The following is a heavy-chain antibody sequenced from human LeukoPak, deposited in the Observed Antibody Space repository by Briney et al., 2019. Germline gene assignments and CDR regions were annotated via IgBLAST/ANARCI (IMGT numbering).Heavy chain of an antibody. J-gene: IGHJ4*02. V-gene: IGHV1-2*02. CDR1: GYTFTGYY. CDR2: INPNSGGT. CDR3: ARVLLLWSGYLTAFDY. Sequence: GASVKVSCKASGYTFTGYYMHWVRQAPGQGLEWMGWINPNSGGTNYAQKFQGRVTMTRDTSISTAYMELSRLRSDDTAVYYCARVLLLWSGYLTAFDYWGQGTLVTVSS. D-gene: IGHD3-3*01.